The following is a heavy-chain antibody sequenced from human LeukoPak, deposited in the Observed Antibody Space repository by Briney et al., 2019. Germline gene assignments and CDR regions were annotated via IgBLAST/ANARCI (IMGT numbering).Heavy chain of an antibody. D-gene: IGHD5-18*01. CDR3: ARGWGYAKVDY. V-gene: IGHV3-48*03. CDR1: GFTFSDYE. Sequence: GGSLRLSCAASGFTFSDYEMNWVRQAPGKGLEWISFISSSVGTIFYADSVEGRFTISRDNAKNSLYLQMNSLRVEDTAVYYCARGWGYAKVDYWGQGTLVTVSS. J-gene: IGHJ4*02. CDR2: ISSSVGTI.